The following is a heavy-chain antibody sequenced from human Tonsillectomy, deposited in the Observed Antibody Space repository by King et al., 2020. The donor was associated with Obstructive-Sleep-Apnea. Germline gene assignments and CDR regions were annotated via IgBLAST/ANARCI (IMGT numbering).Heavy chain of an antibody. V-gene: IGHV4-38-2*02. CDR2: RSHSGGP. J-gene: IGHJ4*02. CDR1: GYSISSGYY. Sequence: VQLQESGPGLVKTSETLSLTCTVSGYSISSGYYWGWIRQPPRKGLGWIGTRSHSGGPHYNPSLESRVTISVDTAKNQFSLQLSSVTAADTAVYYCARADGYNFGQHSYFDFWGQGTLVTVSS. CDR3: ARADGYNFGQHSYFDF. D-gene: IGHD5-24*01.